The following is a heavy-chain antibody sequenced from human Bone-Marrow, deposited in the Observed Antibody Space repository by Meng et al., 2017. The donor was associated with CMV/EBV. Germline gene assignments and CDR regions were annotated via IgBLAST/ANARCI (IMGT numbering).Heavy chain of an antibody. CDR3: ARVIAAAGQGWFDP. CDR2: INPNSGGT. CDR1: GYTFTGYY. V-gene: IGHV1-2*02. Sequence: ASVKVSCKASGYTFTGYYMHWVRQAPGQGLEWMGWINPNSGGTNYAQKFQGRVTMTRDTSISTAYMELSRLRSDDTAVYYCARVIAAAGQGWFDPWGQGNLVNVHS. D-gene: IGHD6-13*01. J-gene: IGHJ5*02.